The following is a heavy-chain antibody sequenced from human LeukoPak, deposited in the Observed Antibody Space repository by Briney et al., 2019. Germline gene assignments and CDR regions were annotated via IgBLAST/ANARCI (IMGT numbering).Heavy chain of an antibody. CDR3: ARKTTMAEGYYFDY. V-gene: IGHV4-59*01. CDR1: GGSISSYY. Sequence: SETLSLTCTVSGGSISSYYWSWIRQPPGKGLEWIGYIYYSGSTNYNPSLKSRVTISVDTSKNQFSLKLTSVTAADTAVYYCARKTTMAEGYYFDYWGQGTLVTVSP. J-gene: IGHJ4*02. CDR2: IYYSGST. D-gene: IGHD5-18*01.